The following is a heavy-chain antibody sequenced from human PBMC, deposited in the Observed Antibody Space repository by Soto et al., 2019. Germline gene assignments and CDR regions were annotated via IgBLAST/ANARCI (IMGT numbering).Heavy chain of an antibody. CDR2: MYFGGSF. D-gene: IGHD3-22*01. Sequence: SETLSLTCNVSGASVSHGYWSWLRQPPGKGLEWIGFMYFGGSFNYNPSLTSRATISVETSKNQFSMKLTSVTASDTAVYYCARSHHDSTGFAVDTRGQGTLVTLSS. J-gene: IGHJ5*02. CDR1: GASVSHGY. V-gene: IGHV4-59*02. CDR3: ARSHHDSTGFAVDT.